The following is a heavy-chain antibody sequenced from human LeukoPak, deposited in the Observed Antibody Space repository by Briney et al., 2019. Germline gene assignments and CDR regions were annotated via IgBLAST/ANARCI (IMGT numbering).Heavy chain of an antibody. CDR2: ISAYNGNT. V-gene: IGHV1-18*01. D-gene: IGHD2-15*01. CDR1: GYTFTSYG. CDR3: ARAHYCSGGSCYYYYYGMDV. Sequence: ASVKVSCKASGYTFTSYGISWVRQAPGQGLEWMGWISAYNGNTNYAQKLQGRVTMTTDTSTGTAYMELRSLRSDDTAVYYCARAHYCSGGSCYYYYYGMDVWGQGTTVTVSS. J-gene: IGHJ6*02.